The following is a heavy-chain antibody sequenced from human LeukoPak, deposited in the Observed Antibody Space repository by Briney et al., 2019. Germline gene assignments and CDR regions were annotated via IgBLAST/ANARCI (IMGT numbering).Heavy chain of an antibody. D-gene: IGHD3/OR15-3a*01. CDR2: VNPSGGST. Sequence: GASVKVSCKASGYTFISYNIHWVRQAPGQGLEWMGFVNPSGGSTRFAQKFQGRVTMTRDTSTSTVYMELSSLRSEDRAVYYCARVFGPHYRAFDIWGQGTMVTVSS. V-gene: IGHV1-46*01. CDR1: GYTFISYN. J-gene: IGHJ3*02. CDR3: ARVFGPHYRAFDI.